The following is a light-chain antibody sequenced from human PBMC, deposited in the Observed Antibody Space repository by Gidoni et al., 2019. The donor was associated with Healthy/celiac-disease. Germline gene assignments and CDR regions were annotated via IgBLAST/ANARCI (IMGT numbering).Light chain of an antibody. V-gene: IGKV3D-11*01. CDR1: QGVSSY. CDR3: QQRSNWHPD. J-gene: IGKJ5*01. Sequence: DIVLTQSPATLSLSPGERATLSCRASQGVSSYLAWYQQKPGQAPRLLIYDASNRATGIPARFSGSGPGTDFTLTISSLEPEDFAVYYCQQRSNWHPDFGQXTRLEIK. CDR2: DAS.